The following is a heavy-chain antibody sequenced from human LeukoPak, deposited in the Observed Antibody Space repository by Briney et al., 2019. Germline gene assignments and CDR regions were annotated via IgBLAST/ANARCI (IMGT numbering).Heavy chain of an antibody. CDR1: GYTFTTYY. J-gene: IGHJ4*02. Sequence: ASVKVSCKASGYTFTTYYMHWVRQAPGQGLEWMGINDPSGGGTNYAQKFQGRVTMTRDTSTSTVYMELSSLRSEDTAVYYCASLGSGSSRIIDFDYWGQGTLVTVSS. CDR3: ASLGSGSSRIIDFDY. D-gene: IGHD3-10*01. V-gene: IGHV1-46*01. CDR2: NDPSGGGT.